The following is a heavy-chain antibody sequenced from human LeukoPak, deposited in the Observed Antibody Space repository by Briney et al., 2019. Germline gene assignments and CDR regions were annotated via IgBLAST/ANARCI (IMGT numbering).Heavy chain of an antibody. Sequence: HLGGSLRLSCAASGFTFSSYGMHWVRQAPGKGLEWVAVISYDGSNKYYADSVKGRFTISRDNSKNTLNLQMNSLRAEDTAVYYCAKDPTHYRVWDYYETIGLSYWGQGTLVTASS. J-gene: IGHJ4*02. D-gene: IGHD3-22*01. V-gene: IGHV3-30*18. CDR2: ISYDGSNK. CDR1: GFTFSSYG. CDR3: AKDPTHYRVWDYYETIGLSY.